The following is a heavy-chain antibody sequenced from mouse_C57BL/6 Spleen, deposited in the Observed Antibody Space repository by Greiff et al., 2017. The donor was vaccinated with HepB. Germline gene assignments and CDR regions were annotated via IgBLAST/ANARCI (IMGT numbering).Heavy chain of an antibody. CDR1: GFSLTSYG. V-gene: IGHV2-2*01. CDR3: ARPYYYNAMDY. J-gene: IGHJ4*01. D-gene: IGHD1-1*02. Sequence: VQLQQSGPGLVQPSQSLSITCTVSGFSLTSYGVHWVRQSPGKGLEWLGVIWSGGSTDYNAAFISRLSISKDNSKSQVFFKMNSLQADDTAIYYCARPYYYNAMDYWGQGTSVTVSS. CDR2: IWSGGST.